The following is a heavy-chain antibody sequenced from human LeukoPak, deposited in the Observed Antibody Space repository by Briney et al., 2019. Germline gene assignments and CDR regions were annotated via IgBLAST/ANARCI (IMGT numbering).Heavy chain of an antibody. CDR1: GGSISSSSYY. CDR3: ARQTGSGLFILP. CDR2: IYYSGST. D-gene: IGHD3/OR15-3a*01. Sequence: TSSETLSLTCTVSGGSISSSSYYWGWIRQPPGKGLEWIGSIYYSGSTYYNPSLKSRVTISVDTSKNQFSLKLSSVTAADTAVYYCARQTGSGLFILPGGQGTLVTVSS. V-gene: IGHV4-39*01. J-gene: IGHJ4*02.